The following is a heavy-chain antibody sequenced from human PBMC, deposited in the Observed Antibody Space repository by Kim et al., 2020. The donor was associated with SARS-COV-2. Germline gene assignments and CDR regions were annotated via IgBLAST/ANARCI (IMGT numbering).Heavy chain of an antibody. J-gene: IGHJ3*02. CDR1: GGTFSSYA. D-gene: IGHD3-16*01. V-gene: IGHV1-69*13. CDR3: ARDRGGVYPPGAFDI. Sequence: SVKVSCKASGGTFSSYAISWVRQAPGQGLEWMGGIIPIFGTANYAQKFQGRVTITADESTSTAYMELSSLRSEDTAVYYCARDRGGVYPPGAFDIWSQGTMVTVSS. CDR2: IIPIFGTA.